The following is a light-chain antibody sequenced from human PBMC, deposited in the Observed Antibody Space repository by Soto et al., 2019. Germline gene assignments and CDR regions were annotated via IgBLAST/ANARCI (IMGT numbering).Light chain of an antibody. V-gene: IGKV3-20*01. Sequence: IVLTQSPATLSLSPWERATLSCRASQSVSSNLAWYQQKPGQAPRLLIYGASTRATGIPDRFSGSGSGTDFTLTISRLEPEDFAVYYCQQYGSSGTFGQGTKVDIK. CDR1: QSVSSN. CDR3: QQYGSSGT. J-gene: IGKJ1*01. CDR2: GAS.